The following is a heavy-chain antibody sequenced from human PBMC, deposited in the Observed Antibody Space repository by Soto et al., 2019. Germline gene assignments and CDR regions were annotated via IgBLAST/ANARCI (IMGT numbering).Heavy chain of an antibody. D-gene: IGHD3-22*01. Sequence: GGSLRLSCVASGFTFSDYNMNWVRQAPGKGLEWVSFISGRSNTIYYADSVKGRFTISRDNAKNSLYLLMNSLRAEDTAVYYFARDQLYYNDISGRPLNAFDVWGQGTMVTVSS. J-gene: IGHJ3*01. CDR1: GFTFSDYN. CDR3: ARDQLYYNDISGRPLNAFDV. V-gene: IGHV3-48*01. CDR2: ISGRSNTI.